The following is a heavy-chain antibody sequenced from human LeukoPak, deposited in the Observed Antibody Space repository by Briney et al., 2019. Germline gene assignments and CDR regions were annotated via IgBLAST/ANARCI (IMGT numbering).Heavy chain of an antibody. J-gene: IGHJ4*02. V-gene: IGHV4-34*01. D-gene: IGHD3-10*01. CDR1: GGSFSDYH. CDR2: INHSGST. Sequence: SETLSLTCAVYGGSFSDYHWSWIRQPPGKGLEWIGEINHSGSTNYNPSLKSRVTISLDTSKNQFSLKLSSVTAADTAVYYCARGLGYFYGSGSRTGGYFDYWGQGTLVTVSS. CDR3: ARGLGYFYGSGSRTGGYFDY.